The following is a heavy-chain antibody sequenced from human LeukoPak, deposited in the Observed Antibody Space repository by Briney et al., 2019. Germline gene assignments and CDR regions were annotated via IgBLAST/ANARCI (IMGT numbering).Heavy chain of an antibody. V-gene: IGHV4-4*07. D-gene: IGHD2-15*01. CDR3: ARAGYCSGGSCSILDY. Sequence: SETLSLTCTVSGGSISSYYWSWIRQPAGKGLEWIGRIYTSGSTNYNPSLKSRVTTSVDASKNQFSLKLSSVTAADTAVYYCARAGYCSGGSCSILDYWGQGTLVTVSS. J-gene: IGHJ4*02. CDR1: GGSISSYY. CDR2: IYTSGST.